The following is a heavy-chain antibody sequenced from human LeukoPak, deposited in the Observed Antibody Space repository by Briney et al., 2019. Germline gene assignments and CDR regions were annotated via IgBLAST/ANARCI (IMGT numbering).Heavy chain of an antibody. D-gene: IGHD2-21*02. V-gene: IGHV4-31*03. CDR2: IYSSRIT. CDR3: ERDSNFGGDHYWYFDL. J-gene: IGHJ2*01. CDR1: GASVRGGDSY. Sequence: PSETLSLTCTVSGASVRGGDSYWTWIRQHPGKGLEWIGYIYSSRITYYNPSLNSRVTISVDRSQYQFSLRLTSVTAADTAVYYCERDSNFGGDHYWYFDLWGRGTLVTVSS.